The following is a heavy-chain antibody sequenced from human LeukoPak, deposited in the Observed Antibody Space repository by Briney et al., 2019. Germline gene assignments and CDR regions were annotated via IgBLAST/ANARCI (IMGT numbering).Heavy chain of an antibody. V-gene: IGHV1-8*01. CDR3: ARVYDSDYYFDY. J-gene: IGHJ4*02. Sequence: GASVKVSCKASGYTFTSYDINWVRQATGQGLEWMGWMNPNSGNTGYAQKFQGRVTMTRNTSISTAYMELSSLRSEDTAVYYCARVYDSDYYFDYWSQGTLVTVSS. D-gene: IGHD3-22*01. CDR2: MNPNSGNT. CDR1: GYTFTSYD.